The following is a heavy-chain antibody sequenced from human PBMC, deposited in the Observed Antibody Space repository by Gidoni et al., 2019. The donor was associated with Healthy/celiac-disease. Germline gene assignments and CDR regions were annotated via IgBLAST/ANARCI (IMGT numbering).Heavy chain of an antibody. J-gene: IGHJ4*02. V-gene: IGHV3-30-3*01. Sequence: QVQLVESGGGVVQPGRSLRLSCAASGFPFSSYAMHWVRQAPGKGLEWVAVISYDGSNKYYADSVKGRFTISRDNSKNTLYLQMNSLRAEDTAVYYCARALGYCSSTSCYTLDYWGQGTLVTVSS. CDR1: GFPFSSYA. CDR3: ARALGYCSSTSCYTLDY. D-gene: IGHD2-2*02. CDR2: ISYDGSNK.